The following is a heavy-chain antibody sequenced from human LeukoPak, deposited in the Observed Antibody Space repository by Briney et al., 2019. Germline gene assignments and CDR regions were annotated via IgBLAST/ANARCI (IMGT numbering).Heavy chain of an antibody. D-gene: IGHD3-3*01. V-gene: IGHV1-18*01. CDR1: GYTFTSYG. Sequence: GASVKVSCKASGYTFTSYGISWVRQAPGQGLEWMGWISAYNGNTNYAQKLQGRVTMTTDTSTSTAYMVLRSLRSDDTAVYYCARVYYDFWSGYEYDAFDIWGQGTMVTVSS. CDR3: ARVYYDFWSGYEYDAFDI. J-gene: IGHJ3*02. CDR2: ISAYNGNT.